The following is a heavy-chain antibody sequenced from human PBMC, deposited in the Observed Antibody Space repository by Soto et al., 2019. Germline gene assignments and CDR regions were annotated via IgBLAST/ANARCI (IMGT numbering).Heavy chain of an antibody. J-gene: IGHJ4*02. CDR2: IHPNSGGT. CDR3: PGGLGGLRRWQTDRTAYVDC. D-gene: IGHD3-16*01. Sequence: QVQLVQFGAAVKKPGASVQVSCKASGYTFNGYSMNWVRQAPGQGLEWMGWIHPNSGGTNYAQKLPGWVTMTRDTSISPAYMGVSRLISDDKAVNYCPGGLGGLRRWQTDRTAYVDCWGQVTRVTFSS. CDR1: GYTFNGYS. V-gene: IGHV1-2*04.